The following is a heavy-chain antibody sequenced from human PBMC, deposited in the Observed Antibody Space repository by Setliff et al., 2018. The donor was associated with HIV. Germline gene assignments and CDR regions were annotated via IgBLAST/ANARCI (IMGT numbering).Heavy chain of an antibody. CDR3: ARDRHSSGLGSYGP. Sequence: SETLSLTCTVSGGSISSYYWSWIRQPPGKGLEWIGYIYTSGSTNYNPSLKSRVTMSIDTSKNQFSLNVSSVTAADTAVYYCARDRHSSGLGSYGPWGQGILVTVSS. CDR1: GGSISSYY. J-gene: IGHJ5*02. D-gene: IGHD3-10*01. CDR2: IYTSGST. V-gene: IGHV4-4*09.